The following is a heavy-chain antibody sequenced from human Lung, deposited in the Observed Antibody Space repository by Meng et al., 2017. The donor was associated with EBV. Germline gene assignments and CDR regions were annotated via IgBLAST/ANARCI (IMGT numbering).Heavy chain of an antibody. CDR3: ASAFSGYYYH. CDR1: GFTFSRYW. D-gene: IGHD3-22*01. J-gene: IGHJ5*02. CDR2: INSDGSST. Sequence: EGPLVESGGGLVQPGGSLGLSWAASGFTFSRYWMHWVRQGPGKGLVWVSRINSDGSSTSYADSVKGRFTISRDNAKNTLYLQMNSLRAEDTAVYYCASAFSGYYYHWGQGTLVTVSS. V-gene: IGHV3-74*01.